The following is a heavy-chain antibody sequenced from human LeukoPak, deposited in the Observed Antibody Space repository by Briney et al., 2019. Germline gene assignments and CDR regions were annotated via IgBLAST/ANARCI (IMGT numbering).Heavy chain of an antibody. V-gene: IGHV3-21*01. CDR1: GFTFSSCS. CDR2: ISSSSSYI. Sequence: PGGSLRLSCAASGFTFSSCSMNWVRQAPGKGLEWVSSISSSSSYIYYADSVKGRFTISRDNAKNSLYLQMNSLRAEDTAVYYCASGIAVADAFDIWGQGTMVTVSS. J-gene: IGHJ3*02. CDR3: ASGIAVADAFDI. D-gene: IGHD6-19*01.